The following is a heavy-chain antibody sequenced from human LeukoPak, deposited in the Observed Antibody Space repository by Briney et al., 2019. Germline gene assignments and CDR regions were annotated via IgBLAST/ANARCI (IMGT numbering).Heavy chain of an antibody. Sequence: PSETLSLTCAVYGGSFSDYYWNWIRQPPGKGLEWIGEINHSGSTNYNPSLKSRVTISIDTSKNQFSLKLNSVSAADTAVYYCARVVAAAGNNWFDPWGQGTLVTVSS. V-gene: IGHV4-34*01. CDR1: GGSFSDYY. CDR2: INHSGST. J-gene: IGHJ5*02. D-gene: IGHD6-13*01. CDR3: ARVVAAAGNNWFDP.